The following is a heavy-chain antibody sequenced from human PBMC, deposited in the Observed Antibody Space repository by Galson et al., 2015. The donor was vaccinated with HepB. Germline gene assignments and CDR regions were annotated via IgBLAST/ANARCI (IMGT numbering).Heavy chain of an antibody. CDR3: ARDRRLLWFGDQTYDAFDS. J-gene: IGHJ3*02. CDR1: GFTFSSYR. Sequence: SLRLSCAASGFTFSSYRMHWVRQAPGKGLVWVSRINSDGSSTSYADSVKGRFTISRDNAKNTLYLQMNSLRAEDTAVYYCARDRRLLWFGDQTYDAFDSWGQGTMVTVSS. D-gene: IGHD3-10*01. V-gene: IGHV3-74*01. CDR2: INSDGSST.